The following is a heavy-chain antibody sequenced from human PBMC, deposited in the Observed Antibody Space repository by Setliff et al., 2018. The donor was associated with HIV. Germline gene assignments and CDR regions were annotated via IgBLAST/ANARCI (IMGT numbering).Heavy chain of an antibody. CDR1: GGSFNDYY. CDR3: ARGWNYCGPVSYLPLGY. D-gene: IGHD3-10*01. J-gene: IGHJ4*02. Sequence: SETLSLTCAVYGGSFNDYYWTWIRQPPGKGLEWIGEIDHSGNIKYHASLKSRVAISKDTSKNQISLKLRSVTAADTAVYYCARGWNYCGPVSYLPLGYWGQGTLVTVSS. V-gene: IGHV4-34*01. CDR2: IDHSGNI.